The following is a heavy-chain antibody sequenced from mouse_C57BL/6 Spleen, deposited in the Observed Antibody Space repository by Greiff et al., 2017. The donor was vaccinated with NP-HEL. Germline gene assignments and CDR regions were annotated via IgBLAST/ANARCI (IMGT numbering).Heavy chain of an antibody. J-gene: IGHJ4*01. V-gene: IGHV1-55*01. CDR2: IYPGRGST. D-gene: IGHD1-1*01. CDR3: ARDYGSSLRAMDY. Sequence: QVPLPPPGAALVKPGASVTMSCKASGYTFTSYWITWVQQRPGQGLEWIGDIYPGRGSTNYNEKFKSKATLTVDTSSSTAYMQLSSLTSEDSAVYYCARDYGSSLRAMDYWGQGTSVTVSS. CDR1: GYTFTSYW.